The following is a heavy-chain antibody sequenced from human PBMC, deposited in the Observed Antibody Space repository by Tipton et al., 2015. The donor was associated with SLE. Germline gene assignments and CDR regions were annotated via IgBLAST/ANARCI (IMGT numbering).Heavy chain of an antibody. J-gene: IGHJ4*02. CDR2: INHSGST. D-gene: IGHD6-19*01. CDR3: ARCSRGWSFGC. CDR1: GGSISSSSYY. V-gene: IGHV4-39*07. Sequence: TLSLTCTVSGGSISSSSYYWSWIRQPPGKGLEWIGEINHSGSTNYNPSLKSRVTISVDTSKNQFSLKLSSVTAADTAVYYCARCSRGWSFGCWGQGALVAVSS.